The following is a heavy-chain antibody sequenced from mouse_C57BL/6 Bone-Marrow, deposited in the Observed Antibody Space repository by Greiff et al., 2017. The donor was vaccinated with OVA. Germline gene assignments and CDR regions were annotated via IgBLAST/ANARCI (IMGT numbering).Heavy chain of an antibody. Sequence: QVQLQQPGAELVMPGASVKLSCKASGYTFTSYWMHWVKQRPGQGLEWIGEIDPSDSYTNYNQKFKGKSTLTVDNSSSTAYMQLSSLTSEDSAVYYCAKEGGGLPHYYAMDYWGQGTSVTVSS. D-gene: IGHD2-4*01. CDR1: GYTFTSYW. CDR2: IDPSDSYT. CDR3: AKEGGGLPHYYAMDY. J-gene: IGHJ4*01. V-gene: IGHV1-69*01.